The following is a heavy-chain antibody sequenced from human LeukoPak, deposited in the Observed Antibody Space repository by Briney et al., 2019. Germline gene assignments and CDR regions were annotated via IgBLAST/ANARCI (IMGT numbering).Heavy chain of an antibody. D-gene: IGHD3-16*01. J-gene: IGHJ4*02. CDR3: AKEYEGGHLVYVDY. CDR1: GFISSTYA. V-gene: IGHV3-23*01. CDR2: ISRSGGCT. Sequence: GGSLRLSCAASGFISSTYAMNWVRQAPGKGLEWVSAISRSGGCTYYADSVKDRFTISRDNSESTLYLQMNSLRAEDTAVYYCAKEYEGGHLVYVDYWGQGTLVTVSS.